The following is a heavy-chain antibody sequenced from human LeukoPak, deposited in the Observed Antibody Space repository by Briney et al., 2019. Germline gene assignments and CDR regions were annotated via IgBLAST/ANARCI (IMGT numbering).Heavy chain of an antibody. V-gene: IGHV3-30*02. CDR2: IRYDGSNK. CDR1: GFTFSSYA. CDR3: AREIQLWSSLYYGMDV. D-gene: IGHD5-18*01. Sequence: GGSLRLSCAASGFTFSSYAMSWVRQAPGKGLEWVAFIRYDGSNKYYADSVKGRFTISRDNSKNTLYLQMNSLRAEDTAVYYCAREIQLWSSLYYGMDVWGQGTTVTVSS. J-gene: IGHJ6*02.